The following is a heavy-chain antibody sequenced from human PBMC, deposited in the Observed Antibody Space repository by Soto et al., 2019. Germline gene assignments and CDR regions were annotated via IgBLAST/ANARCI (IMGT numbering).Heavy chain of an antibody. V-gene: IGHV1-2*02. Sequence: ASVKVSCKASGYTFTGYYMHWVRQAPGQGLEWMGWINPNSGGTNYAQKFQGRVTMTRDTSISTAYMELSRLRSDDTAVYYCARDLDLVWSGYTSYYYYGMDVWGQGTTVTVSS. CDR2: INPNSGGT. CDR3: ARDLDLVWSGYTSYYYYGMDV. J-gene: IGHJ6*02. CDR1: GYTFTGYY. D-gene: IGHD3-3*01.